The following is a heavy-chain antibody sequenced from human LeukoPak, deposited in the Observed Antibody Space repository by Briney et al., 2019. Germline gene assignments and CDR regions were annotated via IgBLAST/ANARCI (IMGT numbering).Heavy chain of an antibody. Sequence: SGTLSLTCAVSGGSISSSNWWSGVRQPPGKGLEWIGEIYDSGSTNYNQTLKSRVTISVDKSKNQFSLKLSSVTAADTAVYYCARDTDLGRSGESDAFDIWGQGTMVTVSS. D-gene: IGHD2-15*01. J-gene: IGHJ3*02. V-gene: IGHV4-4*02. CDR1: GGSISSSNW. CDR2: IYDSGST. CDR3: ARDTDLGRSGESDAFDI.